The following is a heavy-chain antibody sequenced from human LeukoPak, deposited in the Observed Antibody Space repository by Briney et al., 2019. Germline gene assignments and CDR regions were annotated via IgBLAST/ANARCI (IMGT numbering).Heavy chain of an antibody. CDR3: AREEDYYDSSGYYSNL. V-gene: IGHV4-34*01. CDR1: GGSFSGYY. CDR2: INHRGST. J-gene: IGHJ5*02. D-gene: IGHD3-22*01. Sequence: SSETLSLTCAVHGGSFSGYYWSWIRQPPGKGLEWIGEINHRGSTNYNPSLKSRVTISVDTSKNQFSLKLSSVTAADTAVYYCAREEDYYDSSGYYSNLWGQGTLVTVSS.